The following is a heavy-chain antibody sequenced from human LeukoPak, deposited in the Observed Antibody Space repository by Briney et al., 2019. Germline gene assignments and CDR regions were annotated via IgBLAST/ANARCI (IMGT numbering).Heavy chain of an antibody. V-gene: IGHV4-59*01. CDR1: GGSISSYY. J-gene: IGHJ5*02. Sequence: SETLSLTCTVSGGSISSYYWSWIRQPPGKGLEWIGYIYYSGSTNYNPSLKSRVTISVDTSKNQFSLKLSSVTAADTAVYYCARDKVNSFDPWGQGTLVTVSS. CDR2: IYYSGST. CDR3: ARDKVNSFDP.